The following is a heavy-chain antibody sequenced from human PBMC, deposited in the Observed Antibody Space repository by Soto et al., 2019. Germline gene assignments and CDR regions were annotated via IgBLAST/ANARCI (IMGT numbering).Heavy chain of an antibody. CDR2: ISYDGNNQ. CDR1: GFTFNIYG. V-gene: IGHV3-30*18. Sequence: SLRLSCAASGFTFNIYGMHWVRQAPDKGLEWVALISYDGNNQYYADSVKGRFTISRDNSKNTLFLQMNSLRADDTAVYYCAKDQASGQGSFDSWGQGTLVTVSS. CDR3: AKDQASGQGSFDS. J-gene: IGHJ4*02.